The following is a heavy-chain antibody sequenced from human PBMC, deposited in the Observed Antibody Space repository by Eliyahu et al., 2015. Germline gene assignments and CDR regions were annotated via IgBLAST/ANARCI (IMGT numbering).Heavy chain of an antibody. D-gene: IGHD1-26*01. CDR2: TFYRSKWYN. CDR1: GDSVSSNXAV. Sequence: QVQLQQSGPGLVKPSQTLXLTCGISGDSVSSNXAVWNWIRQSPSRGLEWLGRTFYRSKWYNEYAVSVKSRITINPDTSKNQFSLQMTSVTPEDTAVYYCARSVVGAAYFDYWGQGTLVTVSS. J-gene: IGHJ4*02. CDR3: ARSVVGAAYFDY. V-gene: IGHV6-1*01.